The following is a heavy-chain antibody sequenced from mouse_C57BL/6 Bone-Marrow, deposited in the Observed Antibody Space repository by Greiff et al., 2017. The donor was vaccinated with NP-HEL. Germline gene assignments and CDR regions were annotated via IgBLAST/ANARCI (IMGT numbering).Heavy chain of an antibody. D-gene: IGHD1-1*02. J-gene: IGHJ2*01. Sequence: EVKLVESGGGLVQPKGSLKLSCAASGFSFNTYAMNWVRQAPGKGLEWVARIRSKSNNYATYYADSVKDRFTISRDDSESMLYLQMNNLKTEDTAMYYCVRQRGLWYYFDYWGQGTTLTVSS. CDR1: GFSFNTYA. V-gene: IGHV10-1*01. CDR3: VRQRGLWYYFDY. CDR2: IRSKSNNYAT.